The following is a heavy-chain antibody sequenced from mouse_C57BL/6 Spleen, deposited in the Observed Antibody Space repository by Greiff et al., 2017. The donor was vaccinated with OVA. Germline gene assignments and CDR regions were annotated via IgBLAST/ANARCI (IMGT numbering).Heavy chain of an antibody. V-gene: IGHV5-16*01. D-gene: IGHD6-1*01. CDR1: GFTFSDYY. J-gene: IGHJ2*01. CDR3: ARDEATHFDY. CDR2: INYDGSST. Sequence: EVKLMESEGGLVQPGSSMKLSCTASGFTFSDYYMAWVRQVPEKGLEWVANINYDGSSTYYLDSLKSRFIISRDNAKNILYLQMSSLKSEDTATYYCARDEATHFDYWGQGTTLTVSS.